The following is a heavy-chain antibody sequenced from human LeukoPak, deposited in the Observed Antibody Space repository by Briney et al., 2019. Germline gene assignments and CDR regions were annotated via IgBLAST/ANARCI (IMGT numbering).Heavy chain of an antibody. D-gene: IGHD2-2*02. CDR3: ARALVSFAIDY. V-gene: IGHV4-59*01. J-gene: IGHJ4*02. CDR1: GGSISSYY. CDR2: IYYSGST. Sequence: SETLSLTWTVSGGSISSYYWSWIRQPPGKGLEWIGYIYYSGSTNYNPSLKSRVTISVDTSKNQFSLKLSSVTAADTAVYYCARALVSFAIDYWGQGTLVTVSS.